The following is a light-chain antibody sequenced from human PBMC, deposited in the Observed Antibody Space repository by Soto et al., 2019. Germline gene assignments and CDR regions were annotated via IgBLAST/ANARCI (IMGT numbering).Light chain of an antibody. Sequence: DIQITHSRSSLSASVGDRVTITCQSSQDISNYLNWYQQKPGKAPKLLIYDASNLETGVPSRFSGSGSGTDFTFTISSLQPEDIATYYCQQYDNLPPTLGGGTKVDIK. V-gene: IGKV1-33*01. CDR3: QQYDNLPPT. J-gene: IGKJ4*01. CDR1: QDISNY. CDR2: DAS.